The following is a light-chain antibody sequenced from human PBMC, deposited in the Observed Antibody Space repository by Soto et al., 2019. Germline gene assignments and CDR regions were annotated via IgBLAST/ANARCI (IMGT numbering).Light chain of an antibody. J-gene: IGLJ3*02. CDR1: SSDVGGYNY. CDR2: EVS. CDR3: SSYTARSTWV. Sequence: QSALTQPASVSGSPGQSITISCTGTSSDVGGYNYVSWYQQHPGTSPKLMIYEVSNRPSGVSNRFSGSKSGNTASLIIFGLQAEDEGDYYCSSYTARSTWVFGGGTKLTV. V-gene: IGLV2-14*01.